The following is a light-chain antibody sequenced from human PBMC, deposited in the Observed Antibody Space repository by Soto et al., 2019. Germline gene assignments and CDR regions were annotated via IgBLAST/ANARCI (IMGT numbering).Light chain of an antibody. CDR3: QQYSNWPQWT. J-gene: IGKJ1*01. V-gene: IGKV3-15*01. CDR2: GAS. CDR1: QSVTSN. Sequence: IVGTQYPATLSVSPGERATLSCRAIQSVTSNLAWYQQKPGQAPRLRIYGASTRATGIPARFSGSGSGTDFTLAISSLQSEDFAVYYCQQYSNWPQWTFGQGTKVDIK.